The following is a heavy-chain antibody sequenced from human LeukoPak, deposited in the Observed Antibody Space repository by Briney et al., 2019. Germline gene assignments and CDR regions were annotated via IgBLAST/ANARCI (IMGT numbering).Heavy chain of an antibody. CDR2: INHSGST. J-gene: IGHJ3*02. D-gene: IGHD3-10*01. CDR1: GGSISTYY. CDR3: ARGPVAPLVAAILGFGESGRANDAFDI. V-gene: IGHV4-34*01. Sequence: SETLSLTCTVSGGSISTYYWSWIRQPPGKGLEWIGEINHSGSTNYNPSLKSRVTISVDTSKNQFSLNLSSVTAADTAVYYCARGPVAPLVAAILGFGESGRANDAFDIWGQGTMVTVSS.